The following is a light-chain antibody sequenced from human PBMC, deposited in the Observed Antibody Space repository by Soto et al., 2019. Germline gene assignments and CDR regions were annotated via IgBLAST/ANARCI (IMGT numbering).Light chain of an antibody. Sequence: EIVLTQSPATLSLSPGERATLSCRASQSVSSYLAWYQQKPGQAPRLLIYDASNRATGIPARFSGSGSGTDFTLTISSLEPEDFATYYCQHYDTYSHYTFGQGTRLEIK. V-gene: IGKV3-11*01. CDR1: QSVSSY. CDR2: DAS. CDR3: QHYDTYSHYT. J-gene: IGKJ2*01.